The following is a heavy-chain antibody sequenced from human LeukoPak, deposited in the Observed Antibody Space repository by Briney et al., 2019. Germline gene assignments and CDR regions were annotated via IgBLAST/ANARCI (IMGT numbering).Heavy chain of an antibody. Sequence: GGSLRLSCAASGFTFSSYSMNWVRQAPGKGLEWVGRIKSETDGGTTDYAAPVKGTFTISRDDSENTLYLQMNSLKTEDTAVYYCTRRSSAAGRQYFDYWGQGTLVTVSS. J-gene: IGHJ4*02. V-gene: IGHV3-15*07. D-gene: IGHD6-13*01. CDR1: GFTFSSYS. CDR3: TRRSSAAGRQYFDY. CDR2: IKSETDGGTT.